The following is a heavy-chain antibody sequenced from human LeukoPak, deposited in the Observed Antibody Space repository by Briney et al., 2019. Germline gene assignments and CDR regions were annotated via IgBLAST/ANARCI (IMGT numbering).Heavy chain of an antibody. J-gene: IGHJ3*02. CDR3: ARMVVAASYDAFDI. Sequence: GGSLRLSCAASGFTFSSYSMNWVRQAPGKGLEWVSSISSSSSYIYYADSVKGRFTISRDNAKNSLYLQMNSLRAEDTAMYYCARMVVAASYDAFDIWGQGTMVTVSS. CDR2: ISSSSSYI. V-gene: IGHV3-21*01. D-gene: IGHD2-15*01. CDR1: GFTFSSYS.